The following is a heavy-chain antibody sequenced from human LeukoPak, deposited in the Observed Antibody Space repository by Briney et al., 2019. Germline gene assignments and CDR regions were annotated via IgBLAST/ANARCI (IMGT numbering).Heavy chain of an antibody. CDR2: IYYSGST. J-gene: IGHJ5*02. V-gene: IGHV4-61*05. CDR1: GGSISSSSYY. CDR3: ARQKGITMVREPRTEFDP. Sequence: PSETLSLTCTVSGGSISSSSYYWSWIRQPPGKGLEWIGYIYYSGSTNYNPSLKSRVTISVDTSKNQFSLKLSSVTAADTAVYYCARQKGITMVREPRTEFDPWGQGTLVTVSS. D-gene: IGHD3-10*01.